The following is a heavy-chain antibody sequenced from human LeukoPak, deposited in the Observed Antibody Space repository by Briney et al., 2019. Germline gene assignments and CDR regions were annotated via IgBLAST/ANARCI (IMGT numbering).Heavy chain of an antibody. CDR2: IYYSGST. CDR3: ARDLSGWYDY. V-gene: IGHV4-30-4*01. J-gene: IGHJ4*02. D-gene: IGHD6-19*01. Sequence: SETLSLTCTVSGGSISSGDYYWSWLRQPPGKGLEWIGYIYYSGSTYYNPSLKSRVTISVDTSKNQFSLKLSSVTAADTAVYYCARDLSGWYDYWGQGTLVTVSS. CDR1: GGSISSGDYY.